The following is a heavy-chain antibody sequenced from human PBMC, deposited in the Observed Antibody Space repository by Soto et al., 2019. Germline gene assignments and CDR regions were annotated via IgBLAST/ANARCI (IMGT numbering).Heavy chain of an antibody. CDR1: GFTFSSYA. J-gene: IGHJ3*02. CDR3: AKDLHLETLYKLWPQWGAAFDI. D-gene: IGHD3-10*01. CDR2: ISGSGGST. Sequence: EVQLLESGGGLVQPGGSLRLSCAASGFTFSSYAMSWVRQAPGKGLEWVSAISGSGGSTYYADSVKGRFTISRDNSKNTLYLQMNSLRAEDTAVYYCAKDLHLETLYKLWPQWGAAFDIWGQGTMVTVSS. V-gene: IGHV3-23*01.